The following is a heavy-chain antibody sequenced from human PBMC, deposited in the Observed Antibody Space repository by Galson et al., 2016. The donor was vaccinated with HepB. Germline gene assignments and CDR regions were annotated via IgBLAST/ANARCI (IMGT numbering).Heavy chain of an antibody. J-gene: IGHJ4*02. V-gene: IGHV3-48*03. D-gene: IGHD5-18*01. Sequence: SLRLSCAASGFTFNFYEMNWVRQAPGKGLEWVSYISSSGTTIYYADSVRGRFTISRANAKNSLSLQMNSLRAEDTAVYYCASCPREYSYGYAFFDYWGQGTLVTVSS. CDR3: ASCPREYSYGYAFFDY. CDR1: GFTFNFYE. CDR2: ISSSGTTI.